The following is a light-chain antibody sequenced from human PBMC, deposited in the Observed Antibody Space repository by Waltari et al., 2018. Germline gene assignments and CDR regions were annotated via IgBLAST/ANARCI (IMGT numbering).Light chain of an antibody. CDR1: ALPKQY. CDR2: KDS. V-gene: IGLV3-25*03. J-gene: IGLJ3*02. CDR3: QSGDSSGAGV. Sequence: SYELTQPPSVSVSPGQTARITCSGDALPKQYAHWYQQKPGQVPVLVKDKDSERPSGIPERFSGSSSGTTVTLTISGVQAEDEADYYCQSGDSSGAGVFGGGTKLTVL.